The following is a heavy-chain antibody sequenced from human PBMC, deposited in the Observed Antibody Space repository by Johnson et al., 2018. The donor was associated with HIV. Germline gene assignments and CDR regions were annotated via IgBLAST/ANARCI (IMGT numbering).Heavy chain of an antibody. CDR3: AKGDPSGYDSSGSLEAFDI. CDR2: IALAGAT. D-gene: IGHD3-22*01. J-gene: IGHJ3*02. V-gene: IGHV3-13*01. CDR1: GFNFRDYD. Sequence: VQVLESGGGLVQPGGSLRLSCAASGFNFRDYDMHWVRQATGKHLEWVSGIALAGATHYSDSVKGRFTISRDNSKNTLYLQMNSLRAEDTAVYYCAKGDPSGYDSSGSLEAFDIWGQGTMVTVSS.